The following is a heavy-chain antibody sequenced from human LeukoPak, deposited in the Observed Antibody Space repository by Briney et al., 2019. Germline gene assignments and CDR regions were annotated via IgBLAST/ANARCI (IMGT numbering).Heavy chain of an antibody. V-gene: IGHV4-4*02. CDR1: GGSISSSNW. Sequence: SETLSLTCAVSGGSISSSNWWSWVRQPPGKGLEWIGEIYHSGSTNYNPSLKSRVTISVDRSKDQFSLKLSSVTAADTAVYYCARRRAVAGPYFDYWGQGTLVTVSS. D-gene: IGHD6-19*01. CDR2: IYHSGST. J-gene: IGHJ4*02. CDR3: ARRRAVAGPYFDY.